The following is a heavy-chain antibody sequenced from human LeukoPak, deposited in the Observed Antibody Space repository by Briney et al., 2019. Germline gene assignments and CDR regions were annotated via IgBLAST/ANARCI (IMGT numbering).Heavy chain of an antibody. Sequence: GGSLRLSCAASGFSFSTYNMNWVRQAPGKGLEWVSSISDNKHYIYYADSVKGRFTVSRDNAKNSLYLQMNSLRAEDTAVYYCARPLSSGWGGYYFDYWGQGTLVTVSS. CDR2: ISDNKHYI. D-gene: IGHD6-19*01. CDR3: ARPLSSGWGGYYFDY. V-gene: IGHV3-21*01. CDR1: GFSFSTYN. J-gene: IGHJ4*02.